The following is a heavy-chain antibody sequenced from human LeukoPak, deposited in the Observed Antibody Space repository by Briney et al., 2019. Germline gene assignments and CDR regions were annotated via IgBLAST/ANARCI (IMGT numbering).Heavy chain of an antibody. CDR1: GYTFTGYY. Sequence: ASVKVSCKASGYTFTGYYMQWVRQAPGPRREWMGWINPNSGGTNYAQNFQARVTMTRDTSISTAYMEVSRLRSDDTAVYYSAREDSSGYDYWGQGTLVTVSS. D-gene: IGHD3-22*01. J-gene: IGHJ4*02. V-gene: IGHV1-2*02. CDR3: AREDSSGYDY. CDR2: INPNSGGT.